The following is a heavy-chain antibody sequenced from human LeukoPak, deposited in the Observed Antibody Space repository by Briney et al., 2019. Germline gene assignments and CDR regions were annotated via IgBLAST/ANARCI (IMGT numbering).Heavy chain of an antibody. V-gene: IGHV5-51*01. CDR1: GYSFTNYW. Sequence: GESLKISCRGSGYSFTNYWIGWVRQMPGKGLEWMGIIYPGDSDTRYSPSFQGQVTISADKSISTAYLQWSSLKASDTAMYYCARAGAGSTVFLVYFDYWGQGTLVTVSS. D-gene: IGHD3-3*01. CDR2: IYPGDSDT. J-gene: IGHJ4*02. CDR3: ARAGAGSTVFLVYFDY.